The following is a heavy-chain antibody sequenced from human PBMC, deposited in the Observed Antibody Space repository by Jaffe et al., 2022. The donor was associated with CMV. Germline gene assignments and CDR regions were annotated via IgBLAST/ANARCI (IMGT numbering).Heavy chain of an antibody. CDR2: ISGDGTTT. J-gene: IGHJ4*02. V-gene: IGHV3-74*01. CDR3: TRENTGSRHFDY. Sequence: EVQLVESGGGLVQPGGSLRLSCAVSGFSFSGYWIHWVRQIPGKGLVWVSGISGDGTTTAYVDSVKGRFTISRDNAKSTLYLEMNSLRADDTGVYFCTRENTGSRHFDYWGPGALVTVSS. D-gene: IGHD3-10*01. CDR1: GFSFSGYW.